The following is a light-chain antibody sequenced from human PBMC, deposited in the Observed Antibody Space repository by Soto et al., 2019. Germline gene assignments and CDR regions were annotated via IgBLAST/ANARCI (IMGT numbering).Light chain of an antibody. CDR1: QSVSSY. J-gene: IGKJ5*01. CDR2: DAS. V-gene: IGKV3-11*01. CDR3: QQRSNWPPALIT. Sequence: EMVLTQSPATLSLSPGERATLSCRASQSVSSYLAWYQQKPGQAPRLLIYDASNRATGIPARFSGSGSGTDFTLTISSLEPEDFAVYYCQQRSNWPPALITFGQGTRLEIK.